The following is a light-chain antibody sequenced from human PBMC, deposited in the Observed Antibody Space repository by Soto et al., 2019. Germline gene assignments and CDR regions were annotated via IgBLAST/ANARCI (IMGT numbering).Light chain of an antibody. CDR3: QQYHSWRT. CDR1: QSIDRK. V-gene: IGKV3-15*01. CDR2: GAS. J-gene: IGKJ1*01. Sequence: IVMTQSPATLSVSPGERATLSCRASQSIDRKLAWYQQRPGQAPRLLIYGASTRATGIPARFSGSGSGTEFTLTSSGLQSEDFGVFYCQQYHSWRTFGPGTNVEIK.